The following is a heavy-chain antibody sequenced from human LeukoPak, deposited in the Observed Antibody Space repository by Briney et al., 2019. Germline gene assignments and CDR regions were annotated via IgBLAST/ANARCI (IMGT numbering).Heavy chain of an antibody. CDR1: GFTFSSYG. V-gene: IGHV3-30*02. D-gene: IGHD6-25*01. Sequence: GGSLRLSCAASGFTFSSYGMHWVRQAPGKRLEWVAFIRYDGSNKYYADSVKGRFTISRDNSKNTLYLQMNSLRAEDTAVYYCAKGVEQRYYYYYMDVWGKGTTVTVSS. J-gene: IGHJ6*03. CDR2: IRYDGSNK. CDR3: AKGVEQRYYYYYMDV.